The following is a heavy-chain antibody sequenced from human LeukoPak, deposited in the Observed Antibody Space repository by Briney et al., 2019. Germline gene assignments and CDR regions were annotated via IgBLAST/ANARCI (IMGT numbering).Heavy chain of an antibody. Sequence: GGSLRLSCAASGFTFSSYGMHWVRQAPGKGLEWVAVIWYDGSNKYYADSVKGRFTISRDNSKNTLYLQMNSLRAEDTAVYYCVRDAGIESPRYYFDYWGQGTLVTVSS. CDR3: VRDAGIESPRYYFDY. J-gene: IGHJ4*02. D-gene: IGHD1-1*01. V-gene: IGHV3-33*01. CDR2: IWYDGSNK. CDR1: GFTFSSYG.